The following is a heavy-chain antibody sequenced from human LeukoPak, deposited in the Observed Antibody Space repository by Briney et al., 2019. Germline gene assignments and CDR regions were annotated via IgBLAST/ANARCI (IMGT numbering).Heavy chain of an antibody. Sequence: ASVKVSCKASGYTFTIYAMHWVRQAPGQRLEWMGWSNAGNGNTKYSQEFQGRVTITRDTSASTAYMELSSLRSEDMAVYYCARAYNYYDSSGYYLGYYFDYWGQGTLVTVSS. CDR1: GYTFTIYA. D-gene: IGHD3-22*01. CDR3: ARAYNYYDSSGYYLGYYFDY. J-gene: IGHJ4*02. V-gene: IGHV1-3*02. CDR2: SNAGNGNT.